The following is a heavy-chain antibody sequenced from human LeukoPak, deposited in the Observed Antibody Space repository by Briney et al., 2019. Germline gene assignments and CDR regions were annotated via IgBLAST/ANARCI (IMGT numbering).Heavy chain of an antibody. V-gene: IGHV3-48*03. CDR1: GFTFSSYE. J-gene: IGHJ4*02. Sequence: GESLRLSCAASGFTFSSYEMNWVRQAPGKGLEWVSYISSSGSTIYYADSVKGRFTISRDNAKNSLYLQMNSLRAEDTAVYYCARDTYYYDSSGYYDYWGQGTLVTVSS. CDR2: ISSSGSTI. D-gene: IGHD3-22*01. CDR3: ARDTYYYDSSGYYDY.